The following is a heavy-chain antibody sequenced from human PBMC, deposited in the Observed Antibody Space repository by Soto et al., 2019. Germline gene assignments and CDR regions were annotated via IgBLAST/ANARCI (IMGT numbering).Heavy chain of an antibody. CDR1: GFIFSDYY. V-gene: IGHV3-23*01. J-gene: IGHJ4*02. CDR2: FSGRSGDT. D-gene: IGHD6-13*01. Sequence: GGSLRLSCVASGFIFSDYYMSWIRQAPGKGLGWVSAFSGRSGDTYYAASVKGRFTISGDNSKNTVILEMNNLRAEDTAVYYCARDSSAWPNYFDSWGQGIQVTVSS. CDR3: ARDSSAWPNYFDS.